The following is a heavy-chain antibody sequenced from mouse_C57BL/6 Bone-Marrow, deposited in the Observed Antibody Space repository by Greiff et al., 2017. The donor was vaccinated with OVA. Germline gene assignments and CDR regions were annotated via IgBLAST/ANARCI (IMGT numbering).Heavy chain of an antibody. CDR1: GYAFSSYW. V-gene: IGHV1-80*01. CDR3: ARGNLGPVDD. J-gene: IGHJ2*01. CDR2: IYPGDGDT. Sequence: VQLQQSGAELVKPGASVKISCKASGYAFSSYWMNWVKQRPGKGLEWIGQIYPGDGDTNYNGKFKGKATLTADTSSSTAYLQLSSLTSEDSAVYFCARGNLGPVDDWGKGTTLTGAS.